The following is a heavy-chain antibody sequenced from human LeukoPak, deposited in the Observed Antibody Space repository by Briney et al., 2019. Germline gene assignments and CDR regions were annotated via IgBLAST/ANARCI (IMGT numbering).Heavy chain of an antibody. CDR1: GGSISGYY. CDR3: ARSSAYYDYVWGSYRPRYYFDY. D-gene: IGHD3-16*01. J-gene: IGHJ4*02. CDR2: IYYSGST. Sequence: SETLSLTCTVSGGSISGYYWSWIRQPPGKGLEWIGYIYYSGSTNYNPSLKSRVTISVDTSKNQFSLKLSSVTAADTAVYYCARSSAYYDYVWGSYRPRYYFDYWGQGTLVTVSS. V-gene: IGHV4-59*01.